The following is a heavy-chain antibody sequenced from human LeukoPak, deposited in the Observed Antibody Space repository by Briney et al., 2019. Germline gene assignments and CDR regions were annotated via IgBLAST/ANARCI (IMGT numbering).Heavy chain of an antibody. CDR1: GYTFTSYD. V-gene: IGHV1-46*01. D-gene: IGHD1-26*01. CDR2: INPSGGST. CDR3: ARAPVGGTLDSVDY. Sequence: GASVKVSCKASGYTFTSYDTNWVRQATGQGLEWMAIINPSGGSTTYAQKFQGRVTMTRDTSTNTVYMELSSLRSEDTAVYYCARAPVGGTLDSVDYWGQGTLVTVSS. J-gene: IGHJ4*02.